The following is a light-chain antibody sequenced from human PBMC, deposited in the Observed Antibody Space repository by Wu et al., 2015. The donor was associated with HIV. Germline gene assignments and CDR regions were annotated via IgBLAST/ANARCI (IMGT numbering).Light chain of an antibody. Sequence: EIVMTQSPVTLSVSPGERATLSCRASQSVSSNLAWYLQKPGQAPRLLIYGASTRATGIPARFSGSGSGTEFTLTISSLQSEDFAVYYCQQYNNWPRTFGQGTRVE. CDR3: QQYNNWPRT. J-gene: IGKJ1*01. CDR1: QSVSSN. CDR2: GAS. V-gene: IGKV3-15*01.